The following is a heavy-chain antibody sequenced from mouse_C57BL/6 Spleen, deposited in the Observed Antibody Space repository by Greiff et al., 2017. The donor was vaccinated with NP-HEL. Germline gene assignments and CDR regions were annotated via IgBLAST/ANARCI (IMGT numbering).Heavy chain of an antibody. CDR2: IDPSDSYT. Sequence: VQLQQPGAELVMPGASVKLSCKASGYTFTSYWMHWVKQRPGQGLEWIGEIDPSDSYTNYNQKFKGKSTLTVDKSSSTAYMQLSSLTSEDSAVYYCASTYSNRDYWGQGTTLTVSS. D-gene: IGHD2-5*01. V-gene: IGHV1-69*01. CDR1: GYTFTSYW. J-gene: IGHJ2*01. CDR3: ASTYSNRDY.